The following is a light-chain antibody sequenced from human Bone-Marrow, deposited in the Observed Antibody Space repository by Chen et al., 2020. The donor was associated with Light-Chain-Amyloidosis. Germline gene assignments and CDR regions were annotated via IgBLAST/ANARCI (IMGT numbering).Light chain of an antibody. J-gene: IGLJ3*02. Sequence: NFMLTQPHSVSESPGKTVIISCTRSSGSSATNYVQWYQQRPGSSPTTAIYEDDQRPSGVPDRFSGSIDRSSNSASLTISGLKTEDEADYYCQSYQGSSQGVFGGGTKLTVL. CDR2: EDD. V-gene: IGLV6-57*01. CDR3: QSYQGSSQGV. CDR1: SGSSATNY.